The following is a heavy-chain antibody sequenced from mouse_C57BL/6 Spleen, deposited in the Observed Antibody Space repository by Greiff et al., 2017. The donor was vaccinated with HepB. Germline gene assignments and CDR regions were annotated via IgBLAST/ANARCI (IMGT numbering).Heavy chain of an antibody. CDR1: GYSITSGYY. D-gene: IGHD1-1*01. J-gene: IGHJ3*01. CDR2: ISYDGSN. CDR3: ARAKLLRSWFAY. V-gene: IGHV3-6*01. Sequence: GPGLVKPSQSLSLTCSVTGYSITSGYYWNWIRQFPGNKLEWMGYISYDGSNNYNPSLKNRISITRDTSKNQFFLKLNSVTTEDTATYYCARAKLLRSWFAYWGQGTLVTVSA.